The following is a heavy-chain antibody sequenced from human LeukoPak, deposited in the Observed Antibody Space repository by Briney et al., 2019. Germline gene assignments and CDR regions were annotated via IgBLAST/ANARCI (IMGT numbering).Heavy chain of an antibody. CDR1: GGSFSGYY. CDR2: INHSGST. V-gene: IGHV4-34*01. CDR3: ARSTVIRDFDY. J-gene: IGHJ4*02. Sequence: SETLSLTCAVYGGSFSGYYWSWIRQPPGKGLEWIGEINHSGSTNYNPSLKSRATISVDTSKNQFSLKLSSVTAADTAVYYCARSTVIRDFDYWGQGTLVTVSS. D-gene: IGHD4-17*01.